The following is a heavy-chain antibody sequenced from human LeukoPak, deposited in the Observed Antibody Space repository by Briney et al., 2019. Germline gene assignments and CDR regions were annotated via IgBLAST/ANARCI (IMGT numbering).Heavy chain of an antibody. V-gene: IGHV4-61*05. J-gene: IGHJ6*03. CDR3: AREGGYCSSTSCPITYYYYMDV. CDR2: IYYSGST. CDR1: GGSISSSSYY. D-gene: IGHD2-2*01. Sequence: SETLSLTCTVSGGSISSSSYYWGWIRQPPGKGLEWIGYIYYSGSTNYNPSLKSRVTISVDRSKNQFSLKLSSVTAADTAVYYCAREGGYCSSTSCPITYYYYMDVWGKGTTVTVSS.